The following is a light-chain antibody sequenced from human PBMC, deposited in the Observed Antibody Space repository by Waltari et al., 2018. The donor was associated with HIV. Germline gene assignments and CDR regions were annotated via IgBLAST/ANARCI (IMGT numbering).Light chain of an antibody. CDR1: QGISNH. Sequence: DIQMPQSPPSLSASVSDRVTLTCRASQGISNHSAWYQQKPGKLPKLLIYAASTLQSGVPSRFSGSGSGTDFTLTISSLQPEDVATYYCQTYDSAPFTFGPGTKVDIK. CDR2: AAS. V-gene: IGKV1-27*01. CDR3: QTYDSAPFT. J-gene: IGKJ3*01.